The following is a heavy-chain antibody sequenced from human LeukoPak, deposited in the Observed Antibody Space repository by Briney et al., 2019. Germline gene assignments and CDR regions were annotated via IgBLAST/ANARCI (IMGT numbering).Heavy chain of an antibody. CDR2: INPNSGGT. V-gene: IGHV1-2*02. CDR3: AKGPRITLVRGGQWYYYMDV. Sequence: ASVKVSCKASGYTFTGYYMHWVRQAPGQGLEWMGWINPNSGGTNYAQKFQGRVTMTRDTSTSTVYMELSSLRSEDTAVYYCAKGPRITLVRGGQWYYYMDVWGKGTTVTISS. D-gene: IGHD3-10*01. CDR1: GYTFTGYY. J-gene: IGHJ6*03.